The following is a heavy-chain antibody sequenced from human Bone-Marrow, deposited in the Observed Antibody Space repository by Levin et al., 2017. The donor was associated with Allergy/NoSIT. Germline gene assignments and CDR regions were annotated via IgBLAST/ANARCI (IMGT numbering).Heavy chain of an antibody. D-gene: IGHD6-25*01. CDR1: GASISTDNYS. CDR3: VDSGIAAAGSWFVH. Sequence: TASETLSLTCVVSGASISTDNYSWNWIRQPPGKGPEWIGSIYHSGSTNYNPSLKSRLSISLDRSRNQFSLKLNSLTAADTAVYYCVDSGIAAAGSWFVHWGQGILVTVSS. J-gene: IGHJ5*02. CDR2: IYHSGST. V-gene: IGHV4-30-2*01.